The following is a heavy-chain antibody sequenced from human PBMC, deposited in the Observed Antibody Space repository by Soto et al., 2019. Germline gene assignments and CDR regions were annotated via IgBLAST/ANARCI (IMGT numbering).Heavy chain of an antibody. CDR2: IIPIFGTA. J-gene: IGHJ4*02. V-gene: IGHV1-69*06. CDR1: GGTFSSYA. Sequence: GASVKVSCKASGGTFSSYAISWVRQAPGQGLEWMGGIIPIFGTANYAQKFQGRVTITADKSTSTAYMELSSLRSEDTAVYYCARRSAVAGTEDYWGQGTLVTVYS. D-gene: IGHD6-19*01. CDR3: ARRSAVAGTEDY.